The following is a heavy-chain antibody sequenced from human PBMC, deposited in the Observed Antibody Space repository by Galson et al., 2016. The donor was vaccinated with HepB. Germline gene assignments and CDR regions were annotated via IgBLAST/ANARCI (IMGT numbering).Heavy chain of an antibody. J-gene: IGHJ5*02. Sequence: TLSLTCTVSGGSISSGTYYWSWIRQHPGKGLEWIGYIYYSGSTFYNPSLKSRLTISIDTSKNHFSLKLSSVTAADPAVYYCVRVIPQGPCDSTGCSRPEADWFDPWGQGTLVTVSS. CDR1: GGSISSGTYY. D-gene: IGHD2-2*01. CDR2: IYYSGST. V-gene: IGHV4-31*03. CDR3: VRVIPQGPCDSTGCSRPEADWFDP.